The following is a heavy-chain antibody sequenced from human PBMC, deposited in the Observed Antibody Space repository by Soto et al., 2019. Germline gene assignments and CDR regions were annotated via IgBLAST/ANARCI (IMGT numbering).Heavy chain of an antibody. V-gene: IGHV4-34*01. J-gene: IGHJ3*02. CDR3: ARAPGVGPTRAFDI. CDR1: GGSFSGYY. Sequence: SETLSLTCAVYGGSFSGYYWSWIRQPAGKGLEWIGEINHSGSTNYNPSLKSRVTISVDRSKNQFSLKLSSVTAADTAVYYCARAPGVGPTRAFDIWRRRTMVPVSS. CDR2: INHSGST. D-gene: IGHD1-26*01.